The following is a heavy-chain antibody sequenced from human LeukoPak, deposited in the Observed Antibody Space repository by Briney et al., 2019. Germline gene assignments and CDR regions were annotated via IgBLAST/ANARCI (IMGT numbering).Heavy chain of an antibody. CDR3: ARESHSLMVRGVRYYYYYYMDV. J-gene: IGHJ6*03. Sequence: PSETLSLTCTVSGGSISSYYWSWIRQPAGRGLECIGRIYTSGRTSYNPSLKSRVIMSVDTSKNQFSLKLSSVTAADTAVYYCARESHSLMVRGVRYYYYYYMDVWGKGTTVTVSS. CDR2: IYTSGRT. V-gene: IGHV4-4*07. CDR1: GGSISSYY. D-gene: IGHD3-10*01.